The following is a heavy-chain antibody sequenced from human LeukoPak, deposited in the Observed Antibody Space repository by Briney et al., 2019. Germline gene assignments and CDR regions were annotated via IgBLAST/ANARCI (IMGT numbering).Heavy chain of an antibody. J-gene: IGHJ4*02. CDR1: GGSFSGYY. V-gene: IGHV4-34*01. CDR3: ASRRHYDSIFDY. D-gene: IGHD3-22*01. CDR2: INHSGST. Sequence: SETLSLTCAVYGGSFSGYYWSWIRQPPGKGLEWIGEINHSGSTNYNPSLKSRVTISVDTSKNQFSLKLSPVTAADTAVYYCASRRHYDSIFDYWGQGTLVTVSS.